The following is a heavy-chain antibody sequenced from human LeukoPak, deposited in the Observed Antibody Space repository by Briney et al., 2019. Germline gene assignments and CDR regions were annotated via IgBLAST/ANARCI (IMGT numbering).Heavy chain of an antibody. D-gene: IGHD3-22*01. CDR3: ARSSVPYYYYNYYMDV. V-gene: IGHV4-59*01. CDR2: IYYSGST. Sequence: SETLSFTCTVSGGSISNYYWTWIRQPPGKGLEWIGYIYYSGSTNYNPSLKSRVTISVDTSKNQFSLKLSSVTAADTAVYYCARSSVPYYYYNYYMDVWGKGTTVTVSS. CDR1: GGSISNYY. J-gene: IGHJ6*03.